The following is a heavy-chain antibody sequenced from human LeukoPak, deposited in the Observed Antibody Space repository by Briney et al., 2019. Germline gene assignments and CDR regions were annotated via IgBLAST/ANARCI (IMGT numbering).Heavy chain of an antibody. J-gene: IGHJ5*02. CDR1: GGSISSYY. V-gene: IGHV4-4*07. Sequence: SSETLSLTYTVSGGSISSYYWSWIRQPAGKGLEWIGRIYTSGSTNYNPSLKSRVTMSVDTSKNQFSLKLSSVTAADTAVYYCARDQGKGDYDILTGYYKGSNWFDPWGQGTLVTVSS. D-gene: IGHD3-9*01. CDR2: IYTSGST. CDR3: ARDQGKGDYDILTGYYKGSNWFDP.